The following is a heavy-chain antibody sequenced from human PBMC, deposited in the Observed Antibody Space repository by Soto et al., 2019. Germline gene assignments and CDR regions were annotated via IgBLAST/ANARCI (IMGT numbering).Heavy chain of an antibody. J-gene: IGHJ6*02. CDR2: ISWNSGSI. CDR3: AKDILQLWTPHRSHGMDV. V-gene: IGHV3-9*01. D-gene: IGHD5-18*01. CDR1: GFTFDDYA. Sequence: EVQLVESGGGLVQPGRSLRLSCAASGFTFDDYAMHWVRQAPGKGLEWVSGISWNSGSIGYADSVKGRFTISRDNAKNSLYLQMNSLRAEDTDLYYCAKDILQLWTPHRSHGMDVWGQGTTVTVSS.